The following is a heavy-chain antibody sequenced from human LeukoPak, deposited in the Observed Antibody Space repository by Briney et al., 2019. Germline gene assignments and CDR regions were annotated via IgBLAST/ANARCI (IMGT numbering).Heavy chain of an antibody. Sequence: GGSLRLSCAASGFTFSSYSMNWVRQAPGKGLEWVSSISSSSSYIYYADSVKGRFTISRDNAKNSLYLQMNSLRAEDTAVYYCARDQAHYYDSSAMGYYFDYWGQGTLVTVSS. CDR3: ARDQAHYYDSSAMGYYFDY. D-gene: IGHD3-22*01. V-gene: IGHV3-21*01. CDR2: ISSSSSYI. CDR1: GFTFSSYS. J-gene: IGHJ4*02.